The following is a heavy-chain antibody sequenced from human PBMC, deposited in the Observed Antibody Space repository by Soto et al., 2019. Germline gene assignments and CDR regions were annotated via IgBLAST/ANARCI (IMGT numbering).Heavy chain of an antibody. CDR3: ATLGATVGYFDY. CDR2: ISYDGSDK. V-gene: IGHV3-30*03. J-gene: IGHJ4*02. Sequence: QVQLVESGGGVVQPGRSLRLSCAASGFTFSSFDMHWVRQAPGKGLEWVAVISYDGSDKYYADSVKGRFTISRDNSKNTLYLQMNSLRAEDTAVYYCATLGATVGYFDYWGQGALVTVSS. CDR1: GFTFSSFD. D-gene: IGHD1-26*01.